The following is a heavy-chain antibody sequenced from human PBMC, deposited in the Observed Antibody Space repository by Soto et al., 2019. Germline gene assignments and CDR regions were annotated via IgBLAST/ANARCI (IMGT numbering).Heavy chain of an antibody. J-gene: IGHJ6*02. Sequence: EVQLLESGGGLVQPGGSLRLSCAASGFTFSSYAMSWVRQAPGKGLEWVSSISGSGGGTYYADSVKGRFTISSDNSKNTLSLQMNSLRAEDTAVYYCAKVAKTGTYYYYGMDVWGQGTTVTVSS. CDR1: GFTFSSYA. CDR3: AKVAKTGTYYYYGMDV. CDR2: ISGSGGGT. D-gene: IGHD3-9*01. V-gene: IGHV3-23*01.